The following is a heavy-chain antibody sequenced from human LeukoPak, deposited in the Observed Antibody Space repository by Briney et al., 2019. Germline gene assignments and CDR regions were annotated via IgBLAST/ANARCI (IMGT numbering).Heavy chain of an antibody. V-gene: IGHV3-30*18. D-gene: IGHD3-10*01. CDR3: AKDLGGYYYGSGTCFDC. Sequence: GGSLRLSCAASGFTFSSYGMHWVRQAPGKGLEWVAVISYDGSNKYYADSVKGRFTISRDNSKNTMYLQMNSLRAEDTAVYFCAKDLGGYYYGSGTCFDCWGQGTLVTVSS. J-gene: IGHJ5*01. CDR1: GFTFSSYG. CDR2: ISYDGSNK.